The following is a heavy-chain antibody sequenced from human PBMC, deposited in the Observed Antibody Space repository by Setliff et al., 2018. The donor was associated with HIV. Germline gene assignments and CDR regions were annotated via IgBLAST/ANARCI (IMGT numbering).Heavy chain of an antibody. Sequence: SETLSLTCGVDDGSFSGYSWSWIRQSPGKGLEWIGEVSRGGSTTYNPSLTGRVSVSVDTSKSQFSLKLSSVTAADTAVYYCARRMSSGSYYDYWGQGTLVTVSS. J-gene: IGHJ4*02. D-gene: IGHD1-26*01. CDR2: VSRGGST. CDR3: ARRMSSGSYYDY. CDR1: DGSFSGYS. V-gene: IGHV4-34*01.